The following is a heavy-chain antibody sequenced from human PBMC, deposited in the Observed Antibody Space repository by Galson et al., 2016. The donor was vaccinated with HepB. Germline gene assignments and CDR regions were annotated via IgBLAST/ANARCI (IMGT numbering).Heavy chain of an antibody. Sequence: SLRLSCEASGFTFSNYAMSWVRQAPGKGLEWVSVITGRGDNTYYADSVKGRFTISRDTSKNTMYLKMNSLRAEDTALYYCAKDRYDISGYYMGALDYWGQGTLVTVSS. J-gene: IGHJ4*02. CDR2: ITGRGDNT. V-gene: IGHV3-23*01. CDR1: GFTFSNYA. D-gene: IGHD3-22*01. CDR3: AKDRYDISGYYMGALDY.